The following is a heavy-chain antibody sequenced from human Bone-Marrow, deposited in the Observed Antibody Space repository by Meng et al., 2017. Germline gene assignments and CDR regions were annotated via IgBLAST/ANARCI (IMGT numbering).Heavy chain of an antibody. J-gene: IGHJ6*02. D-gene: IGHD6-13*01. CDR2: ISGSGGST. CDR1: GFTFSSYA. Sequence: GESLKISCAASGFTFSSYAMSWVRQAPGKGLEWVSAISGSGGSTYYADSVKGRFTISRDNSKNTLYLQMNSLRAEDTAVYYCAKDKVIAAAGTPYGMDVWSQGTAVTV. CDR3: AKDKVIAAAGTPYGMDV. V-gene: IGHV3-23*01.